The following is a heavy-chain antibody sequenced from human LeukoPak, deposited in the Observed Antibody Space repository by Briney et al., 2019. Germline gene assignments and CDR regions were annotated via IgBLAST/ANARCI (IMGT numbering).Heavy chain of an antibody. CDR3: ANVWIHSSGSYYFDY. Sequence: GRSLRLSCAASGFTFDDYAMHWVRQAPGKGLEWVSGISWNSGSIGYADSVKGRFTISRDNAKNSLYLQMNSLRAEDTALYYCANVWIHSSGSYYFDYWGQGTLVTVSS. J-gene: IGHJ4*02. CDR1: GFTFDDYA. V-gene: IGHV3-9*01. CDR2: ISWNSGSI. D-gene: IGHD6-19*01.